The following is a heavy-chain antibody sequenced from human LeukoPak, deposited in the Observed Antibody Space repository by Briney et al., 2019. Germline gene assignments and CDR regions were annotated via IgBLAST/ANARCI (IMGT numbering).Heavy chain of an antibody. D-gene: IGHD4-17*01. V-gene: IGHV3-33*01. CDR2: IWFDGSNK. CDR1: GFTFSSFG. CDR3: ARPKHDYVELEN. Sequence: GALRLSCVASGFTFSSFGMHWVRQAPGKGLEWVATIWFDGSNKYYADSVEGRFTISKDNSKNTLYLQMNSLRVEDTAMYYCARPKHDYVELENWGQGTLVTVSS. J-gene: IGHJ4*02.